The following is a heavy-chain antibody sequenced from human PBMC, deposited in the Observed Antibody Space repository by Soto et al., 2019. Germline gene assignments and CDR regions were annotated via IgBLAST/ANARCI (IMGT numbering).Heavy chain of an antibody. J-gene: IGHJ6*03. D-gene: IGHD2-2*01. V-gene: IGHV3-53*04. Sequence: PGGSLRLSCAASGFTVSSNYMSWVRQAPGKGLEWVSVIYSGGSTYYADSVKGRFTISRHNSKNTLYLQMNSLRAEDTAVYYCARNPCSSTSCYEGYYYYCMDVWGKGTTVTVSS. CDR3: ARNPCSSTSCYEGYYYYCMDV. CDR2: IYSGGST. CDR1: GFTVSSNY.